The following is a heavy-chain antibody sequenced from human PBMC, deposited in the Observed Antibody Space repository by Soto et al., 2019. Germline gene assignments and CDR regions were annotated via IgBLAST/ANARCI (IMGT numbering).Heavy chain of an antibody. CDR3: AREVRYSSSYRDYYYSRMDV. CDR1: GGSISSYY. D-gene: IGHD6-6*01. CDR2: IYYSGST. J-gene: IGHJ6*02. Sequence: SETLSLTCTVSGGSISSYYWSWIRQPPGKGLEWIGYIYYSGSTNYNPSLKSRVTISVDTSKNQFSLTLSSVTAADTAVYYCAREVRYSSSYRDYYYSRMDVWGQGTTVTVSS. V-gene: IGHV4-59*01.